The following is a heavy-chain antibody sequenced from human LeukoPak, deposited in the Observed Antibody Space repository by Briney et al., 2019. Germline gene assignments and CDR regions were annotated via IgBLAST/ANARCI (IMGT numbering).Heavy chain of an antibody. CDR3: ARHARFYDSWSGNAKGVDAFDI. J-gene: IGHJ3*02. CDR2: IYYSGST. CDR1: GGSISSSSYY. Sequence: SETLSLTCTVSGGSISSSSYYWGWIRQPPGKGLEWIGSIYYSGSTYYNPSLKSRVTISVDTSKNQFSLKLSSVTAADTAVYYCARHARFYDSWSGNAKGVDAFDIWGQGTMVTVSS. D-gene: IGHD3-3*01. V-gene: IGHV4-39*01.